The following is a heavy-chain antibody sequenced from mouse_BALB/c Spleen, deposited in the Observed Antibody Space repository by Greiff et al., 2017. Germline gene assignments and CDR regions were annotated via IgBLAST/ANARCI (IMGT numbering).Heavy chain of an antibody. J-gene: IGHJ2*01. Sequence: EVKLMESGPGLVKPSQSLSLTCSVTGYSITSCYYWNWLRQFPGNKLEWMGYISYDGSNNYNPTLKNRISITRDTSKNQFFLKLNSVTTEDTATYYFALIYYVNVDYWGQGTTLTVSS. CDR1: GYSITSCYY. CDR3: ALIYYVNVDY. D-gene: IGHD2-1*01. V-gene: IGHV3-6*02. CDR2: ISYDGSN.